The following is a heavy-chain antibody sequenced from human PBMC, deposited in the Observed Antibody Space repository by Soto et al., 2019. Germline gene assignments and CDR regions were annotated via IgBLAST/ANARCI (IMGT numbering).Heavy chain of an antibody. D-gene: IGHD3-16*02. CDR2: INHSGST. CDR3: ARGGGYDYVWGSYRSSVYYGMDV. Sequence: SETLSLTCAVYGGSFSGYYWSWIRQPPGKGLEWIGEINHSGSTKYNPSLKSRVTISVDTSKNQFSLKLSYGTAADTAVYYCARGGGYDYVWGSYRSSVYYGMDVWGQGTTVTVSS. V-gene: IGHV4-34*01. J-gene: IGHJ6*02. CDR1: GGSFSGYY.